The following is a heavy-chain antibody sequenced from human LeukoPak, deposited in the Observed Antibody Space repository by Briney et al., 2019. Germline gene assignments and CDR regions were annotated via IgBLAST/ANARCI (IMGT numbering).Heavy chain of an antibody. J-gene: IGHJ4*02. CDR3: ASHYYDRSGYY. CDR1: GFTFSSYW. D-gene: IGHD3-22*01. CDR2: INSDGSST. Sequence: GGSLRLSCAGSGFTFSSYWMHWVRQAPGKGLVWVSRINSDGSSTSYADSVKGRFTISRDNAKNTVYLQMKSLRAEETAVYYCASHYYDRSGYYRGQGTLVTVSS. V-gene: IGHV3-74*01.